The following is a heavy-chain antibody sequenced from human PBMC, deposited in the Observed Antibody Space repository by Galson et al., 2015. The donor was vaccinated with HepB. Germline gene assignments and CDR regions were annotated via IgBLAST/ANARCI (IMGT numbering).Heavy chain of an antibody. CDR1: GFTFSNAW. J-gene: IGHJ6*03. Sequence: SLRLSCAASGFTFSNAWMSWVRQAPGKGLEWVGRIKSKTDGGTTDYAAPVKGRFTISRDDSKNTLYLKMNSVKTGDTAVYYCTLRDIVVVPAASDPWYYYYYMDVWGKGTTVTVSS. D-gene: IGHD2-2*01. CDR3: TLRDIVVVPAASDPWYYYYYMDV. CDR2: IKSKTDGGTT. V-gene: IGHV3-15*01.